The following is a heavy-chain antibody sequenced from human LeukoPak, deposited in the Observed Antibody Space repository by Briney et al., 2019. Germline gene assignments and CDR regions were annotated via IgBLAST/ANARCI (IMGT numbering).Heavy chain of an antibody. J-gene: IGHJ2*01. D-gene: IGHD1-26*01. V-gene: IGHV4-59*02. CDR2: IHDTGST. CDR1: GSSVSTFY. CDR3: ARGSTDVYWYLDV. Sequence: SGTLSLTCIVSGSSVSTFYWSWLRQSPGTGLEWIGFIHDTGSTAYNPSLKSRVTISLETSKNQLSLMLTSVTAADTAMYYCARGSTDVYWYLDVWGRGTLVTVSS.